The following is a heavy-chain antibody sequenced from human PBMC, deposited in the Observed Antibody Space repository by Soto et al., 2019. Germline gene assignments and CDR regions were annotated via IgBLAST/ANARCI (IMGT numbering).Heavy chain of an antibody. V-gene: IGHV3-23*01. CDR3: VREGSGWYSRGSFDF. CDR1: GFTFSNYA. Sequence: GGSLRLSCAASGFTFSNYAMNWVRQAPGKGLEGVSVISGSGGSAYYADSVQGRFTISRDNSKNTLYLQMNSLRAEDTAIYYCVREGSGWYSRGSFDFWGRGTMVTVSS. CDR2: ISGSGGSA. J-gene: IGHJ3*01. D-gene: IGHD6-13*01.